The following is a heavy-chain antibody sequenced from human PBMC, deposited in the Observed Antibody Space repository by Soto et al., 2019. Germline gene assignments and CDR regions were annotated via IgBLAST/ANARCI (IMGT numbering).Heavy chain of an antibody. Sequence: QVQLQESGPGLVKPSQTLSLTCTVSGGSISSGDYYWSWIRQPPGKGLEWIGYIYYSGSTYYNPSLKSRVTISVDTSKNQFSLKLSAVTAADTAVYYCARVDSSGYYYHRPTLDYWGQGTLVTVSS. D-gene: IGHD3-22*01. CDR1: GGSISSGDYY. V-gene: IGHV4-30-4*01. CDR2: IYYSGST. CDR3: ARVDSSGYYYHRPTLDY. J-gene: IGHJ4*02.